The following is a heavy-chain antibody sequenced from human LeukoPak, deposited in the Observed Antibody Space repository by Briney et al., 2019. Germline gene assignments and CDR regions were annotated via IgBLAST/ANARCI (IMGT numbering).Heavy chain of an antibody. CDR1: GFTFSSYG. CDR3: ARVGQQLAADAFDI. Sequence: GGTLRLSCAASGFTFSSYGMSWVRQAPGKGLEWVSAISGSGGSTYYADSVKGRFTISRDNAKNSLYLQMNSLRAEDTAVYYCARVGQQLAADAFDIWGQGIMVTVSS. D-gene: IGHD6-13*01. J-gene: IGHJ3*02. CDR2: ISGSGGST. V-gene: IGHV3-23*01.